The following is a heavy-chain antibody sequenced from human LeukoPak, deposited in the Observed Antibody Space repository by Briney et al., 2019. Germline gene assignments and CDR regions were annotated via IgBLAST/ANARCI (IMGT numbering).Heavy chain of an antibody. Sequence: HSGGSLRLSCAASGFTFSSYAMSWVRQAPGRGLEWVSAISGSGGSTYYADSVKGRFTISRDNSKNTLYLQMNSLRAEDTAVYYCAKDQVRYCSGGSCSPFDYWGQGTLVTVSS. CDR3: AKDQVRYCSGGSCSPFDY. CDR1: GFTFSSYA. V-gene: IGHV3-23*01. CDR2: ISGSGGST. D-gene: IGHD2-15*01. J-gene: IGHJ4*02.